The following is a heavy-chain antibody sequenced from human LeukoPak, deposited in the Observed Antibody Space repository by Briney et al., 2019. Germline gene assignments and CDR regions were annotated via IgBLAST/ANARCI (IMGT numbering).Heavy chain of an antibody. J-gene: IGHJ1*01. D-gene: IGHD3-3*01. CDR1: GGTFSSYA. CDR2: IIPIFGTA. CDR3: ARGIWRGYYAVVEYFQH. V-gene: IGHV1-69*13. Sequence: SVKVSCKASGGTFSSYAISWVRQAPGQGLEWMGGIIPIFGTANYAQKFQGRVTVTADESTSTAYMELSSLRSEDTAVYYCARGIWRGYYAVVEYFQHWGQGTLVTVSS.